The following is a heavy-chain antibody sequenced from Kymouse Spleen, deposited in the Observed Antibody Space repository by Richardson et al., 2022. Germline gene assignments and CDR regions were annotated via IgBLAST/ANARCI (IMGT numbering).Heavy chain of an antibody. J-gene: IGHJ4*02. Sequence: QLQLQESGPGLVKPSETLSLTCTVSGGSISSSSYYWGWIRQPPGKGLEWIGSIYYSGSTYYNPSLKSRVTISVDTSKNQFSLKLSSVTAADTAVYYCAREGLPPPLFFDYWGQGTLVTVSS. CDR3: AREGLPPPLFFDY. D-gene: IGHD3-3*01. V-gene: IGHV4-39*01. CDR1: GGSISSSSYY. CDR2: IYYSGST.